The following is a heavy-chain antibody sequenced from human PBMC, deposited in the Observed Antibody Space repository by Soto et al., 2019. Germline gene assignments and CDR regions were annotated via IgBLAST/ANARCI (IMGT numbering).Heavy chain of an antibody. CDR3: ARWGSSSWYKGFDY. V-gene: IGHV3-7*01. CDR2: IKQDGSEK. J-gene: IGHJ4*02. Sequence: EVQLVESGGGLVQPGGSLRLSCAASGFTFSSYWMSWVRQAPGKGLEWVANIKQDGSEKYYVDSVKGRFTISRDNAKNSLYLQMNSLRAEDTAVYYCARWGSSSWYKGFDYWGQGTLVTVSS. CDR1: GFTFSSYW. D-gene: IGHD6-13*01.